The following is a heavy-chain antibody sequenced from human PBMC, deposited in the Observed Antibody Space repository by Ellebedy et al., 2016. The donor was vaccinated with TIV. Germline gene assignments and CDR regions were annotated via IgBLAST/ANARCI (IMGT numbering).Heavy chain of an antibody. Sequence: AASVKVSCKASGYTLTGYYMHWVRQAPGQGLEWMGWINPNSGGTNYAQKFQGWVTMTRDTSISTAYMELSRLRSDDTAVYYCASGARIFRYNWFDPWGQGTLVTVSS. J-gene: IGHJ5*02. D-gene: IGHD2-15*01. CDR1: GYTLTGYY. CDR2: INPNSGGT. CDR3: ASGARIFRYNWFDP. V-gene: IGHV1-2*04.